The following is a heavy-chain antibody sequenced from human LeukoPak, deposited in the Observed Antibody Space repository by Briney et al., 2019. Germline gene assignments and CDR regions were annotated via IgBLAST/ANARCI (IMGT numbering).Heavy chain of an antibody. CDR2: ISAYNGNT. D-gene: IGHD3-22*01. J-gene: IGHJ5*02. CDR1: GYTFTSYG. Sequence: VASVKVSCKASGYTFTSYGISWVRQAPGQGLEWMGWISAYNGNTNYAQKLQGRVTMTTDTSTSTAYMKLRSLRSDDTAVYYCARVLGYYYDSSGYYYDNWFDPWGQGTLVTVSS. V-gene: IGHV1-18*01. CDR3: ARVLGYYYDSSGYYYDNWFDP.